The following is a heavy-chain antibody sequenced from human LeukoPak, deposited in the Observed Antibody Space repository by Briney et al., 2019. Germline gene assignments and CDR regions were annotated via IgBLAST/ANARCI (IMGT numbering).Heavy chain of an antibody. CDR3: ARDSCSSTSCYWGRFDY. D-gene: IGHD2-2*01. Sequence: GGSLRLSCAASGFTFSSYSMNWVRQAPGKGLEWVSSISSSSSYIYYADSVKGRFTISRDNAKNSLYLQMNSLRAEDTAVYYCARDSCSSTSCYWGRFDYWGQGTLVTVSS. CDR1: GFTFSSYS. CDR2: ISSSSSYI. J-gene: IGHJ4*02. V-gene: IGHV3-21*01.